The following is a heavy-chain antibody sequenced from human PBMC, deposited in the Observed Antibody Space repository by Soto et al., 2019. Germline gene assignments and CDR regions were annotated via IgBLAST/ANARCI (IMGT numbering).Heavy chain of an antibody. V-gene: IGHV3-53*01. CDR2: LYGGGNT. J-gene: IGHJ4*02. Sequence: EVQLVESGGGLIQPGGSLRLSCVASGFTVSSNYMTWVRQAPGKGLEWVSVLYGGGNTDYADSVKGRFTVSRDNSKNTLYLQMNSLRVEDTAVYYCARRGEPIDYWGQGTLVTVSS. CDR1: GFTVSSNY. CDR3: ARRGEPIDY. D-gene: IGHD3-16*01.